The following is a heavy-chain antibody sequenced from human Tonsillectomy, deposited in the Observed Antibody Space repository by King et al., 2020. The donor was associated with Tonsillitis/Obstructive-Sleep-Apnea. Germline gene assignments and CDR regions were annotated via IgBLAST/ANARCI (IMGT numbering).Heavy chain of an antibody. CDR2: ISRISNFI. CDR3: ARVRAPAATGSHYYMDV. J-gene: IGHJ6*03. D-gene: IGHD2-2*01. V-gene: IGHV3-21*01. CDR1: VFTFSGFS. Sequence: VQLVESGGGLVKPGGALGLSCVASVFTFSGFSINWVGEAPGKGLGWVSSISRISNFIYSADSVKGRLTISSDNPQYSLFLQMDSLRAEETAVYYCARVRAPAATGSHYYMDVWGKGTTVTVSS.